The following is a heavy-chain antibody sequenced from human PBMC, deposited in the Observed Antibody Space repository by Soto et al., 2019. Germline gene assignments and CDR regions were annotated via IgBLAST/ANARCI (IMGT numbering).Heavy chain of an antibody. V-gene: IGHV3-23*01. CDR2: ISGSGGST. CDR3: AKDEGRRGIAAAGPFDP. Sequence: QPGGSLRLSCAASGFTFSSYAMSWVRQAPGKGLEWVSAISGSGGSTYYADSVKGRFTISRDNSKNTLYLQMNSLRAEDTAVYYCAKDEGRRGIAAAGPFDPWGQGTLVTVSS. D-gene: IGHD6-13*01. CDR1: GFTFSSYA. J-gene: IGHJ5*02.